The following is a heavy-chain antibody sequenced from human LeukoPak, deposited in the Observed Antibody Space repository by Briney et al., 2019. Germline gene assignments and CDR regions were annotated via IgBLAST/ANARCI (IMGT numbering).Heavy chain of an antibody. CDR2: ISWNSGSI. CDR1: GFTFDDYA. D-gene: IGHD3-10*01. CDR3: AKDTRSRGGYYYYYMDV. Sequence: GGSLRLSCAASGFTFDDYAMHWVRQAPGKGLEWVSGISWNSGSIGYADSVKGRFTISGDNAKNSLYLQMNSLRAEDTALYYCAKDTRSRGGYYYYYMDVWGKGNTVTVSS. V-gene: IGHV3-9*01. J-gene: IGHJ6*03.